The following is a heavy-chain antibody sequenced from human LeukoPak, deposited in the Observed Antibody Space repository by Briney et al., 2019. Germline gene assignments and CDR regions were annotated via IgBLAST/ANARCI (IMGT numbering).Heavy chain of an antibody. CDR3: ARALAIWTGYYAAGAFDI. J-gene: IGHJ3*02. Sequence: GGSLRLSCAASGFTFSSYSMSWVRQAPGRGLEWVSSISSGSSYIYYADSVKGRFTISRDNAKNSLYLQMNSLRAEDTAVYYCARALAIWTGYYAAGAFDIRGQGTMVTVSS. CDR1: GFTFSSYS. CDR2: ISSGSSYI. D-gene: IGHD3/OR15-3a*01. V-gene: IGHV3-21*01.